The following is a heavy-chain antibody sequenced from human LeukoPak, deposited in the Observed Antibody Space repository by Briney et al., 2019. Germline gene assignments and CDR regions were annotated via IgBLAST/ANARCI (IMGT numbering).Heavy chain of an antibody. D-gene: IGHD6-19*01. Sequence: ASVNVSCKASGYTFTGYYMHWVRQAPGQGLEWMGWINPNSGGTNYAQKFRGRVTMTRDTSISTAYMELSRLKSDDTAVFYCARVEAVAGEYFDSWGQGTLLTVSS. CDR3: ARVEAVAGEYFDS. CDR2: INPNSGGT. V-gene: IGHV1-2*02. CDR1: GYTFTGYY. J-gene: IGHJ4*02.